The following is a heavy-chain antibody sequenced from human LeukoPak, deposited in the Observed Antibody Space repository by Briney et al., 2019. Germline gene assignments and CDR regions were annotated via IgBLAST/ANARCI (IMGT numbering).Heavy chain of an antibody. Sequence: PGGSLRLSCAVSAFTVSNNYMSWVRQAPGKGLEWVSGIGGSGGSTYYADSVKGRFTISRDNSKNTLYLQMNSLRAEDTAVYYCAKRPPYSSTWYTFDPWGQGTLVTVSS. CDR1: AFTVSNNY. J-gene: IGHJ5*02. CDR2: IGGSGGST. D-gene: IGHD6-13*01. CDR3: AKRPPYSSTWYTFDP. V-gene: IGHV3-23*01.